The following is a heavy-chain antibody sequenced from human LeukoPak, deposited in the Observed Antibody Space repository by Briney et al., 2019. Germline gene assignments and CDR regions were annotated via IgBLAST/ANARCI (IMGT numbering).Heavy chain of an antibody. CDR3: ARYSSGWYILDNWFDP. CDR2: INHSGST. V-gene: IGHV4-34*01. Sequence: PSETLSLTCAVYGGSFSGYYWSWIRQPPGKGLEWIGEINHSGSTNYNPSLKSRVTISVDTSKNQFSLKLSSVTAADTAVYYCARYSSGWYILDNWFDPWGQGTLVTVSS. J-gene: IGHJ5*02. D-gene: IGHD6-19*01. CDR1: GGSFSGYY.